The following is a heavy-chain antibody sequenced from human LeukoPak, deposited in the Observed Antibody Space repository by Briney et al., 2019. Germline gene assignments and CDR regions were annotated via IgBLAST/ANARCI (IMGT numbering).Heavy chain of an antibody. D-gene: IGHD3-22*01. CDR2: MNPNSGNT. J-gene: IGHJ4*02. Sequence: ASVKVSXKASGYTFTSYDINWVRQATGQGLEWMGWMNPNSGNTGYAQKFQGRVTMTRNTSISTAYMELSSLRSEDTAVYYCARAYDSSGYYRPVDYWGPGTLVTVSS. CDR3: ARAYDSSGYYRPVDY. V-gene: IGHV1-8*01. CDR1: GYTFTSYD.